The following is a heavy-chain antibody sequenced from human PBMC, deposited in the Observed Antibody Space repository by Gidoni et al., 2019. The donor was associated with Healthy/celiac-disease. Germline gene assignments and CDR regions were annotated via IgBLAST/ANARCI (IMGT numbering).Heavy chain of an antibody. CDR3: ARSVLESYAVDI. Sequence: EVQLLEYGGGLVQPGGSLRLSWSASGFTFSSYAMSWVRQAPGKVLEWVPDIIGSGGRTDYADSVKGRFTISRDNSKNTLYLQMNSLRAEDTAVYYCARSVLESYAVDIWGQGTMVTVSS. J-gene: IGHJ3*02. D-gene: IGHD1-1*01. CDR1: GFTFSSYA. CDR2: IIGSGGRT. V-gene: IGHV3-23*01.